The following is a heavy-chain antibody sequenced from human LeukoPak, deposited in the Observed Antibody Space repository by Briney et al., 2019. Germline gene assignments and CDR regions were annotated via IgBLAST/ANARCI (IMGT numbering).Heavy chain of an antibody. CDR2: INTNSGGT. CDR1: GYTFTGYY. J-gene: IGHJ6*03. D-gene: IGHD4-17*01. CDR3: ARYSARTTDSYYYYYYMDV. V-gene: IGHV1-2*02. Sequence: ASVKVSCKASGYTFTGYYMHSVRQAPGQGLEWMGGINTNSGGTNYAQKFQGRVTMTRDTSISTAYMELSRLRSDDTAVYYCARYSARTTDSYYYYYYMDVWGKGTTVTVSS.